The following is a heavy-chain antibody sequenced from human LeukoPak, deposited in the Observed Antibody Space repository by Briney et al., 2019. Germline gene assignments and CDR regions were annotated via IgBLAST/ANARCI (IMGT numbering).Heavy chain of an antibody. CDR2: INHSGST. Sequence: SETLSLTCAVYGGSFSGYYWSWIRQPPGKGLEWIGEINHSGSTNYNPSLKSRVTISVDTSKNQFSLKLSSVTAADTAVYYCARDGGYDHIWGTHRYFDKWGQGTLVTVSS. CDR3: ARDGGYDHIWGTHRYFDK. D-gene: IGHD3-16*02. CDR1: GGSFSGYY. V-gene: IGHV4-34*01. J-gene: IGHJ4*02.